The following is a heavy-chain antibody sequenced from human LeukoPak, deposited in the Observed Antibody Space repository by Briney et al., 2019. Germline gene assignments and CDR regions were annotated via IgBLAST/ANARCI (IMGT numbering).Heavy chain of an antibody. CDR3: ANLGPPGRDHYLES. CDR1: GFTFSSYA. CDR2: ISGSGGST. D-gene: IGHD5-24*01. V-gene: IGHV3-23*01. Sequence: GGSLRLSCAASGFTFSSYAMSWVRQAPGKGLEWVSAISGSGGSTYYADSLKGRFTISRDNSKNTLYLQMNSLRDEDTAVYYCANLGPPGRDHYLESWGQGTLVTVSS. J-gene: IGHJ4*02.